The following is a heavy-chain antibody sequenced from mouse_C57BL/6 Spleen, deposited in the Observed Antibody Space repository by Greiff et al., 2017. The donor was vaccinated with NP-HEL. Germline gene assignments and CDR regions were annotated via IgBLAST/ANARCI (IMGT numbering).Heavy chain of an antibody. Sequence: EVKLMESGPELVKPGASVKISCKASGYSFTGYYMNWVKQSPEKSLEWIGEINPSTGGTTYNQKFKAKATLTVDKSSSTAYMQLKSLTSEDSAVYYCARGGYYPSWFAYWGQGTLVTVSA. CDR3: ARGGYYPSWFAY. D-gene: IGHD2-3*01. CDR1: GYSFTGYY. J-gene: IGHJ3*01. V-gene: IGHV1-42*01. CDR2: INPSTGGT.